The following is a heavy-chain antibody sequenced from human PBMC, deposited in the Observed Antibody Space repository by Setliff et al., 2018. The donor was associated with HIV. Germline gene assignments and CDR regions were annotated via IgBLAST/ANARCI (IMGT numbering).Heavy chain of an antibody. CDR3: AKGVAGLQYYYYYMDV. Sequence: SETLSLTCTVSGGSISGGGYYWSWIRQHPGKGLDWIGNIYYIGNTDYNPSLKSRVTISIDTSKNQFSLKLSSVTAADTAVYYCAKGVAGLQYYYYYMDVWGKGTTVTVSS. J-gene: IGHJ6*03. D-gene: IGHD6-19*01. CDR1: GGSISGGGYY. V-gene: IGHV4-31*03. CDR2: IYYIGNT.